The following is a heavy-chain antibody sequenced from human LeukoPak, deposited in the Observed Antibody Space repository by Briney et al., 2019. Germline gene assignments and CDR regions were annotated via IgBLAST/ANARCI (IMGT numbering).Heavy chain of an antibody. CDR2: ISAYNGNT. V-gene: IGHV1-18*01. CDR3: ARPYCSGGSCYPYYYYMDV. Sequence: ASVKVSCKASGYTFTSYGISWVRQAPGQGLEWMGWISAYNGNTNYAQKLQGRVTMTTDTSTSTAYMELRSLRPDDTAVYYCARPYCSGGSCYPYYYYMDVWGKGTTVTVSS. J-gene: IGHJ6*03. D-gene: IGHD2-15*01. CDR1: GYTFTSYG.